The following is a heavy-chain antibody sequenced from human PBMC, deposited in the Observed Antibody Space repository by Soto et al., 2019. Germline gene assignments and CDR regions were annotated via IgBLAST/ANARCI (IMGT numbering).Heavy chain of an antibody. CDR3: ARSYYDGGNDAFDI. CDR1: GFTFSSYD. V-gene: IGHV3-13*04. J-gene: IGHJ3*02. D-gene: IGHD3-22*01. CDR2: IGTAGDT. Sequence: EVQLVESGGGLVQPGGSLRLSCAASGFTFSSYDMHWVRQVTGQGLEWVSTIGTAGDTYYPGSVKGRFTMSRENAKNSLYLQMNSLRAGDTAVYYCARSYYDGGNDAFDIWGPGTMVTVSS.